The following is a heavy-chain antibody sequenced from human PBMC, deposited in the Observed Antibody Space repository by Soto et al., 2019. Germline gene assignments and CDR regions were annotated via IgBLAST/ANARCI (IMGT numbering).Heavy chain of an antibody. J-gene: IGHJ5*02. V-gene: IGHV3-23*01. CDR2: IGAGSAGT. D-gene: IGHD3-16*01. Sequence: GGSLRLSCAASGFSFPSFAMSWVRQAPGKGLEWVSAIGAGSAGTHYADSVKGRFTISRDDSKNTLYLEMNSLSADDTAVYYCAAPRVWVARTRYFDPWGQGTPVTVSS. CDR3: AAPRVWVARTRYFDP. CDR1: GFSFPSFA.